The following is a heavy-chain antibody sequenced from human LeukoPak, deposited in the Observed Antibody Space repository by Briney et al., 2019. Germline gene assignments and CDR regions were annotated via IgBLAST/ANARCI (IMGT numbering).Heavy chain of an antibody. D-gene: IGHD5-12*01. CDR1: GGSISSYY. V-gene: IGHV4-59*08. J-gene: IGHJ4*02. CDR3: ARRGYSGYEFFDY. Sequence: SETLSLTCTVSGGSISSYYWSWIRQPPGKGLEWIGSIYHSGSTYYNPSLKSRVTISVDTSKNQFSLKLSSVTAADTAVYYCARRGYSGYEFFDYWGQGTLVTVSS. CDR2: IYHSGST.